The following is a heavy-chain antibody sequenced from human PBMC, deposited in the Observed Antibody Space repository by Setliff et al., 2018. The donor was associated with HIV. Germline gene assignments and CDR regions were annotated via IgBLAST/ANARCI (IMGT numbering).Heavy chain of an antibody. D-gene: IGHD3-3*01. CDR3: ARDRGYFDFWSGYYTDDAFDI. CDR2: IYSRGSTI. V-gene: IGHV3-11*01. Sequence: GGSLRLSCAASGFTFSVYYMSWLLQVPGKGLEWVAYIYSRGSTIYYADSVRGRFTISRDNAKNSLYLQMNSLRAEDTAVYYCARDRGYFDFWSGYYTDDAFDIWGQGTMVTVSS. J-gene: IGHJ3*02. CDR1: GFTFSVYY.